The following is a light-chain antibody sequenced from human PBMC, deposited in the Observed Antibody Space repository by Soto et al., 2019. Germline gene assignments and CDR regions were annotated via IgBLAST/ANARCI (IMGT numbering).Light chain of an antibody. CDR1: SSDVGGYNY. CDR3: SSYTGSNNYV. V-gene: IGLV2-8*01. Sequence: SVLTQPPSASGSPGQSVTISCTGTSSDVGGYNYVSWYQQHPGKAPKLMIYEVNKRPSGVPDRFSGSKSGNTASLTVSGLQAEDEADYYCSSYTGSNNYVFGTGTKSPS. CDR2: EVN. J-gene: IGLJ1*01.